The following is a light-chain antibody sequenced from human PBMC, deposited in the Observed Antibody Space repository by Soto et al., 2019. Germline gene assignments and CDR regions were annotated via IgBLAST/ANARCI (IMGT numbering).Light chain of an antibody. CDR1: QSISSW. V-gene: IGKV1-5*03. Sequence: DTQMTQSTSSLSASVGDRVTITCRASQSISSWLAWYQQKPGKAPKLLIYKASSLESGVPSRFSGSGSGTEFTLTISSLQPDDFATYYCQQYNSYSITFGQGTRLEI. CDR2: KAS. J-gene: IGKJ5*01. CDR3: QQYNSYSIT.